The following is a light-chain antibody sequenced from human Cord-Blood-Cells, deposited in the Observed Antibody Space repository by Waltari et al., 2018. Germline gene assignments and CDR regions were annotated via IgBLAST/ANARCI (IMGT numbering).Light chain of an antibody. J-gene: IGKJ3*01. CDR1: QSVLYSSNNKNY. Sequence: DIVMTQSPDSLAVSLGERATINCKSSQSVLYSSNNKNYLAWYQQKPGQPPKLLIYWASTRESGVPDRFKCRGSGTDFTLTHRSLQAEDVAGYYCQQYYSTIFTFGPGTKVDIK. CDR3: QQYYSTIFT. V-gene: IGKV4-1*01. CDR2: WAS.